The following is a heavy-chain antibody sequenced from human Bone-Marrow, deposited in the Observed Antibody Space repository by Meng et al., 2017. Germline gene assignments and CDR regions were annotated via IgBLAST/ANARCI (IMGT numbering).Heavy chain of an antibody. D-gene: IGHD6-19*01. CDR1: GGSISSYY. CDR3: ARAGGVAVAGIFLGFDP. Sequence: AKWEDSGQSLGKPSEPLSLTCTVSGGSISSYYWSWIRQPAGKGLEWIGRIYTSGSTNYNPSLKSRVTMSVDTSKNQFSLKLSSVTAADTAVYYCARAGGVAVAGIFLGFDPWGQGTLVTVSS. V-gene: IGHV4-4*07. CDR2: IYTSGST. J-gene: IGHJ5*02.